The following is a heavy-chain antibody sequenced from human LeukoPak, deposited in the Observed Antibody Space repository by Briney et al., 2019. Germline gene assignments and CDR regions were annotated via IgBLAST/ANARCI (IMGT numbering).Heavy chain of an antibody. CDR2: MSHDGSTT. CDR1: GFSFSNYV. Sequence: GTSLRLSCAASGFSFSNYVMHWVRQAPGKGLEWVALMSHDGSTTNYPDSVKGLFTISRDDSKNTLYLRLNSLRAEDTAVYYCAREGRSSGRAAALDYWGQGTLVTVSS. CDR3: AREGRSSGRAAALDY. J-gene: IGHJ4*02. D-gene: IGHD3-22*01. V-gene: IGHV3-30*04.